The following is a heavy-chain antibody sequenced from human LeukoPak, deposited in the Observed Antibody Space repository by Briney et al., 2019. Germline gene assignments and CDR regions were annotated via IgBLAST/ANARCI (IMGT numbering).Heavy chain of an antibody. V-gene: IGHV1-2*04. CDR2: INPNSGGT. J-gene: IGHJ3*02. D-gene: IGHD5-18*01. Sequence: ASVKVSCKASGYTFTGYYMHWVRQAPGQGLEWMAWINPNSGGTNYAQKFQGWVTMTRDTSISTAYMELSRLRSDDTAVYYCARAGGYSYGDAFDIWGQGTMVTVSS. CDR3: ARAGGYSYGDAFDI. CDR1: GYTFTGYY.